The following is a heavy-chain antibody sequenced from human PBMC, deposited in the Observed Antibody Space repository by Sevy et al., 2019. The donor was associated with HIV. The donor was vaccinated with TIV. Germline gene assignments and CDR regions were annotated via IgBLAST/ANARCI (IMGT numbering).Heavy chain of an antibody. D-gene: IGHD3-22*01. CDR1: GFTFSNYW. CDR2: IRQDGSEK. CDR3: ARPYRTDPFYYSRSSGYYYPTYFDY. Sequence: GGSLRLSCAASGFTFSNYWMSWVRQAPGKGLEWVANIRQDGSEKYFVDSVKGRFAISRDNAKNSLYLQMKSLRAEDTAVYYCARPYRTDPFYYSRSSGYYYPTYFDYWGQGTLVTVSS. V-gene: IGHV3-7*01. J-gene: IGHJ4*02.